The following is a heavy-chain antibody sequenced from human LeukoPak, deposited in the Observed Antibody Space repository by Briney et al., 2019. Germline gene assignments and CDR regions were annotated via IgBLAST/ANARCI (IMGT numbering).Heavy chain of an antibody. D-gene: IGHD1-1*01. CDR3: ARGGVRPFDY. Sequence: SETLSLTCAVYGGSFSAYYWSWIRQPPGKGLEWIGEINHSGSTNYNPSLKSRVTISVDRSKNQFSLKLSSVTAADTAVYYCARGGVRPFDYWGQGTLVTVSS. J-gene: IGHJ4*02. CDR2: INHSGST. CDR1: GGSFSAYY. V-gene: IGHV4-34*01.